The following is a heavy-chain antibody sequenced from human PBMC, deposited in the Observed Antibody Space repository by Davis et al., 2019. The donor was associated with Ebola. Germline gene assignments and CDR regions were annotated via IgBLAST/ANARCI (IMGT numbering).Heavy chain of an antibody. CDR2: ISYDGSNK. Sequence: GGSLRLSCAASGFTFSSYGMHWVRQAPGKGLEWVAVISYDGSNKYFADSVKGRFTISRDNSKNTLYLQMNSLRAEDTAVYYCARDGSGTEDYYYYGMDVWGQGTTVTVSS. CDR1: GFTFSSYG. CDR3: ARDGSGTEDYYYYGMDV. J-gene: IGHJ6*02. V-gene: IGHV3-30*03. D-gene: IGHD3-10*01.